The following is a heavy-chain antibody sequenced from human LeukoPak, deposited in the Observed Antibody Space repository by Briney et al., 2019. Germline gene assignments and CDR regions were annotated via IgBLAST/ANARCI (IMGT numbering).Heavy chain of an antibody. CDR3: AKDPHPYSSSWPIIYYFDY. Sequence: GGSLRLSCAASGFNLTNYAMHWVRQAPGKGLEWVAIISYDGSNKYYADSVKGRFTISRDNSKNTLYLQMNSLRAEDTAVYYCAKDPHPYSSSWPIIYYFDYWGQGTLVTVSS. CDR2: ISYDGSNK. V-gene: IGHV3-30*04. D-gene: IGHD6-13*01. CDR1: GFNLTNYA. J-gene: IGHJ4*02.